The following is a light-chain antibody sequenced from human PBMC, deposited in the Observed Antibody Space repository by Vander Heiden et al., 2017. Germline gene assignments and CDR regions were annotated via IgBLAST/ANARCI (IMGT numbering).Light chain of an antibody. CDR1: SSNLGSNY. J-gene: IGLJ3*02. Sequence: QSVLTQPPSAAGTPGQRVTISCSGSSSNLGSNYYYCDQQLPGTAPKLLIYRNNQRPSGVPDRFSGSKSGTSASLAISGLRSEDEADYYCAAWDDSLSGPVFGGGTKLTVL. V-gene: IGLV1-47*01. CDR2: RNN. CDR3: AAWDDSLSGPV.